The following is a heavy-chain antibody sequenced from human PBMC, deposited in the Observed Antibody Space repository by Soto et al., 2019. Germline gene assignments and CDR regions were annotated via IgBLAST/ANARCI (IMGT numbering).Heavy chain of an antibody. J-gene: IGHJ5*02. Sequence: QVQLVQSGAEVKKPGASVKVSCKASGYTFTSYGISWVRQAPGQGLEWMGRISAYNGNTNYAQKLQGRVTMTTDTSTSTAYIELTSLRSDATTVYYCASVVGTQEHCFDPWGQGTLVTVSS. CDR3: ASVVGTQEHCFDP. CDR2: ISAYNGNT. CDR1: GYTFTSYG. V-gene: IGHV1-18*01. D-gene: IGHD2-21*01.